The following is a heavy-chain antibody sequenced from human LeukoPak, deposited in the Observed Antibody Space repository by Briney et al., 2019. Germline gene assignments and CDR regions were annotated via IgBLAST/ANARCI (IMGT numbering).Heavy chain of an antibody. V-gene: IGHV3-30*02. CDR2: IRYDGSNK. D-gene: IGHD2-2*01. Sequence: GGSLRLSCAASGFTFSSYGMHWVRQAPGKGLEGVAFIRYDGSNKYYADSVKGRFTISRDNSKNTLYLQMNSLRAEDTAVYYCAKDGRPKRGCSSTSCLNYLDYWGQGTLVTVSS. CDR1: GFTFSSYG. CDR3: AKDGRPKRGCSSTSCLNYLDY. J-gene: IGHJ4*02.